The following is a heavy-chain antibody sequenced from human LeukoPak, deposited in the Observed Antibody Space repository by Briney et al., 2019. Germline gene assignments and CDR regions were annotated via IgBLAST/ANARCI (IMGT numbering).Heavy chain of an antibody. J-gene: IGHJ4*02. V-gene: IGHV3-23*01. CDR2: ISGSGDRT. D-gene: IGHD3-10*01. CDR3: AKGYYGSGSYGWFDY. Sequence: SGGSLRLSCAASGFTFSSSAMSWVRQAPGKGLEWVSTISGSGDRTYYADSVKGRFTISRDNSKNTLFLHMNSLGAEDTAVYSCAKGYYGSGSYGWFDYWGQGTLVTVSS. CDR1: GFTFSSSA.